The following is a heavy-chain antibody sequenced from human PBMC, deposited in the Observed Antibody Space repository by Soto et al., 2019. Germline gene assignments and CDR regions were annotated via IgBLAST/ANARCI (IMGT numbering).Heavy chain of an antibody. D-gene: IGHD1-1*01. CDR3: ARDLQAGDDNVNWFAP. Sequence: GGSLRLSCAASGFSISRSAMHWVRQAPGKGLEWVAVIAYDGSNKWYADSAKGRFTISRDNSKNTLYLDMSSLRAEDTAIYFCARDLQAGDDNVNWFAPWGQGTLVTVSS. CDR2: IAYDGSNK. V-gene: IGHV3-30-3*01. J-gene: IGHJ5*02. CDR1: GFSISRSA.